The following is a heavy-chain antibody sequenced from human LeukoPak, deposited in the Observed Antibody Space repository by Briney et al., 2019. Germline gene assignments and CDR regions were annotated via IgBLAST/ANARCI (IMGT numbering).Heavy chain of an antibody. CDR3: ARDGSGEMATILPDY. CDR1: GYTFTGYY. J-gene: IGHJ4*02. Sequence: ASVKVSCKASGYTFTGYYMHWVRQAPGQGLEWMGWINPNSGGTNYAQKFQGRVTMTRDTSISTAYMELSRLRSEDTAVYYCARDGSGEMATILPDYWGQGTLVTVSS. CDR2: INPNSGGT. V-gene: IGHV1-2*02. D-gene: IGHD5-24*01.